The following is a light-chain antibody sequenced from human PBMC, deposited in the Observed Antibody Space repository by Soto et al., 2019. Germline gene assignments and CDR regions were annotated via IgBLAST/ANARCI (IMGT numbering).Light chain of an antibody. CDR3: QQYHTWPIT. J-gene: IGKJ4*01. Sequence: ETVLTQSPGTLSLSPGERATLSCRASQNLNSNFLAWYQQKPGQAPRLLIYGASNRATGIPDRFSGSGSGTEFTLTISSLQSEDCAIYYCQQYHTWPITFGGGTKVDIK. CDR2: GAS. CDR1: QNLNSNF. V-gene: IGKV3-20*01.